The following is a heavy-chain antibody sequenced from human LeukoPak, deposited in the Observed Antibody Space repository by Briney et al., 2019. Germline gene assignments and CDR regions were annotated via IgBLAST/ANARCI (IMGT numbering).Heavy chain of an antibody. Sequence: SVKVSCKASGGTFSSYAISWVRQAPGQGLEWMGGIIPIFGTANYAQKFQGRVTITADESTSTAYMELSSLRSEDTAVYYCARVGHYGSGSYSHAEPFDYWGQGTLVTVSS. D-gene: IGHD3-10*01. CDR2: IIPIFGTA. CDR1: GGTFSSYA. V-gene: IGHV1-69*13. CDR3: ARVGHYGSGSYSHAEPFDY. J-gene: IGHJ4*02.